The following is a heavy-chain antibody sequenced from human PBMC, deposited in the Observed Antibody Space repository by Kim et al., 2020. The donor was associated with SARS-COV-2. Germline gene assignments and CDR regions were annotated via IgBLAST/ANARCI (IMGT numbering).Heavy chain of an antibody. CDR3: ARGRGAPYYGFWSGYYPPADSWFDP. D-gene: IGHD3-3*01. CDR1: GYTFTSYY. CDR2: INPSGGST. J-gene: IGHJ5*02. Sequence: ASVKVSCKASGYTFTSYYMHWVRQAPGQGLEWMGMINPSGGSTSYAQKFQGRVTMTRDTSTSTVYMELSSLRSEDTAVYYCARGRGAPYYGFWSGYYPPADSWFDPWGQGTLVTVSS. V-gene: IGHV1-46*01.